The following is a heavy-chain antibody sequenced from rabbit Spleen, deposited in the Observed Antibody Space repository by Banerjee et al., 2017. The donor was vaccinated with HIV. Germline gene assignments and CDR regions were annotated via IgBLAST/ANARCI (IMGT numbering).Heavy chain of an antibody. V-gene: IGHV1S40*01. CDR2: IRSTNGDT. J-gene: IGHJ4*01. CDR3: ARADIDYPFKL. CDR1: GFDFSSHYF. D-gene: IGHD2-1*01. Sequence: QSLEESGGGLVKPEGSLTLTCKASGFDFSSHYFMCWVRQAPGKGLEWIACIRSTNGDTWYASWAKGRFTISRTSSSTVDLKVTSLTAADTAIYFCARADIDYPFKLWGPGTLVTVS.